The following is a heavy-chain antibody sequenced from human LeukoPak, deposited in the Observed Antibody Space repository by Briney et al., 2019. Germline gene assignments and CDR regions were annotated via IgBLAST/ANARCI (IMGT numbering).Heavy chain of an antibody. Sequence: EASVRVSCKASGYTFTGSYMHWVRQAPGQGFEWIGWISPASGATKYAQNFQGRVTLTTDTSITTPYMELSSLTSDDTASYYCLNEHGGWGQGTPVTVSS. CDR2: ISPASGAT. V-gene: IGHV1-2*02. J-gene: IGHJ4*02. D-gene: IGHD1-1*01. CDR1: GYTFTGSY. CDR3: LNEHGG.